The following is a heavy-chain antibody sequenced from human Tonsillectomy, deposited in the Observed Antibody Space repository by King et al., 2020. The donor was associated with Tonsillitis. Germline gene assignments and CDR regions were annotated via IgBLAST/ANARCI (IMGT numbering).Heavy chain of an antibody. CDR1: GYTFTSYA. CDR2: INAGNGNT. D-gene: IGHD3-10*01. Sequence: QLVQSGAEVKKPGASVKVSCKASGYTFTSYAMHWVRQAPGQRLEWMGWINAGNGNTKYSQKFQGRVTITRETSASTAYMELSSLRSEDTAVYYCARDKSYYSSGCPGAFYIWGQGTMVSGSS. J-gene: IGHJ3*02. CDR3: ARDKSYYSSGCPGAFYI. V-gene: IGHV1-3*01.